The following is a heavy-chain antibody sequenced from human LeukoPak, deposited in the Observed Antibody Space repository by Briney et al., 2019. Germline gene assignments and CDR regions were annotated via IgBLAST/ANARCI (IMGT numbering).Heavy chain of an antibody. Sequence: GGSLRLSCAASGFTFSSYSMNWVRQAPGKGLEWVSSISSSSSYIYYAVPVKGRFTISRDNAKNSLYLQMNSLRAEDTAVYYCASLYDSSGYYPDYWGQGTLVTVSS. D-gene: IGHD3-22*01. J-gene: IGHJ4*02. CDR3: ASLYDSSGYYPDY. CDR2: ISSSSSYI. CDR1: GFTFSSYS. V-gene: IGHV3-21*01.